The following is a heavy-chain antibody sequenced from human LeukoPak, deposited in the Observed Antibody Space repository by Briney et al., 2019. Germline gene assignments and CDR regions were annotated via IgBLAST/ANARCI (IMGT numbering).Heavy chain of an antibody. J-gene: IGHJ4*02. V-gene: IGHV3-72*01. CDR3: GDLGSAGTDH. CDR2: VRNKADGYTT. Sequence: AGGSLRLSWVASGFTFSPHDIGWARQSAGEGRGWGGLVRNKADGYTTIYAASVKGRFTISRDDSKNSVYLQMDSLKTEDTAVYYCGDLGSAGTDHWGQGTLVTVSS. CDR1: GFTFSPHD. D-gene: IGHD3-10*01.